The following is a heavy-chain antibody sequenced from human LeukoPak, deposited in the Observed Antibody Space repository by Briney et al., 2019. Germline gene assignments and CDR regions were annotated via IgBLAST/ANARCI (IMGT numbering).Heavy chain of an antibody. D-gene: IGHD3-22*01. CDR3: ARGKRAVYYYDSSGYSGEYDY. J-gene: IGHJ4*02. CDR2: FDPEDGET. V-gene: IGHV1-24*01. Sequence: ASVKVSCKVSGYTLTELSMHWVRQAPGKGLEWMGGFDPEDGETIYAQKFQGRVTMTEDTSTDTAYMELSSLRSEDTAVYYCARGKRAVYYYDSSGYSGEYDYWGQGTLVTVSS. CDR1: GYTLTELS.